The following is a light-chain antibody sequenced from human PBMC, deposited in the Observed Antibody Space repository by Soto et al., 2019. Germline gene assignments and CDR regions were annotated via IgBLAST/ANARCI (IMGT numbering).Light chain of an antibody. Sequence: IQMTQSPSSLSASVGDRVTMTCRASQDIIKYLSWYQQKPCKAPKLLMYDASNLETGGPSRFSGGGSGTDFTLTISRLEPEDIATYYCQQGDSFPLSFGGGTKV. CDR1: QDIIKY. CDR2: DAS. J-gene: IGKJ4*01. V-gene: IGKV1-33*01. CDR3: QQGDSFPLS.